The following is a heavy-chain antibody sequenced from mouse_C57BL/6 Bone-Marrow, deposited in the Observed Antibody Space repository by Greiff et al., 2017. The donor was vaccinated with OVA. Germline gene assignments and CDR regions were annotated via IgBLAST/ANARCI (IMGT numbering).Heavy chain of an antibody. V-gene: IGHV1-67*01. CDR3: ASSKWTGTWFAY. CDR1: GYTFTDYA. D-gene: IGHD4-1*01. Sequence: QVQLQQSGPELVRPGVSVKISCKGSGYTFTDYAMHWVKQSHAKSLEWIGVISTYYGDGSYNQQFKDKATMTVDKSSSTAYMELARLTSEDSAVYYCASSKWTGTWFAYWGQGTLVTVSA. CDR2: ISTYYGDG. J-gene: IGHJ3*01.